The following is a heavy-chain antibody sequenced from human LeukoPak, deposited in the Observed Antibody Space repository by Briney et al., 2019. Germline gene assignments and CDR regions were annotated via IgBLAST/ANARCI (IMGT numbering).Heavy chain of an antibody. CDR2: ISGSGGST. CDR1: GFTFSSYA. CDR3: AKKSSSRNSYYYYGMDV. J-gene: IGHJ6*02. D-gene: IGHD1-1*01. V-gene: IGHV3-23*01. Sequence: GGSLRLSCAASGFTFSSYAMSWGRQAPGKGLEWVSAISGSGGSTYYADSVKGRFTISRDNSKNTLYLQMNSLRAEDTAVYYCAKKSSSRNSYYYYGMDVWGQGTTVTVSS.